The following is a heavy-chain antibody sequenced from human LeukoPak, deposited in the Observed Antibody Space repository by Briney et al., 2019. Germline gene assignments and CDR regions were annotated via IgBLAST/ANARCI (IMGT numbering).Heavy chain of an antibody. CDR2: ISGSGGST. CDR3: ARRGLRPDYYYRDV. V-gene: IGHV3-23*01. Sequence: GGSLRLSCAASGFTFSSYAMSWARQAPGKGLEWVSAISGSGGSTYYADSVKGRFTISRDNPKNTLYLKMNSLRAEDTAVYYCARRGLRPDYYYRDVWGKGTTVTVSS. J-gene: IGHJ6*03. CDR1: GFTFSSYA. D-gene: IGHD5-18*01.